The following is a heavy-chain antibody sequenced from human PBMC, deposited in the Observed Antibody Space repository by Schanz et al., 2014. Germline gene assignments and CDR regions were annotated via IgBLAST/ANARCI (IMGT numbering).Heavy chain of an antibody. CDR3: AKDMARGGYNWLSDS. CDR1: GFIFSNFA. V-gene: IGHV3-23*04. D-gene: IGHD5-12*01. Sequence: EVQLVESGGGLVQPGGSLRLSCAASGFIFSNFAMEWVRQAPGKGLEWVSAISGSGAGTYYADSVKGRFTFSRDNSKNTLYLQMNSLRAEDTAIYYCAKDMARGGYNWLSDSWGQGTLVTVSS. J-gene: IGHJ4*02. CDR2: ISGSGAGT.